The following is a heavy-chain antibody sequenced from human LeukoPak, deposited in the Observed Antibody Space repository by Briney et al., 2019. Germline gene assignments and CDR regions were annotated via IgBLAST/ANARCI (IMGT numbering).Heavy chain of an antibody. D-gene: IGHD1-26*01. CDR1: GYSFTYYY. Sequence: ASVKVSCKAFGYSFTYYYMQWVRQVPGQGLEWMGTINPSGGSTSYAQKFQGRVTMTRDTSTSTVYMEVSSLRSEDTAVYYCARQFSGSYSGRVDSWGQGTLVTVSS. CDR3: ARQFSGSYSGRVDS. CDR2: INPSGGST. J-gene: IGHJ4*02. V-gene: IGHV1-46*03.